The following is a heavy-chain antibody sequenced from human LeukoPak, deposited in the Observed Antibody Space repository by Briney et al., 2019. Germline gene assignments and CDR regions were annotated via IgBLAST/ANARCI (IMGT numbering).Heavy chain of an antibody. D-gene: IGHD2-21*02. Sequence: SETLSLSCTVSGYSISNGYYWGWIRQPPGKGLEWIGSIYHSGSTYYNPPLKSRVTISVDTSKNQFSLKLSSVTAADTAVYYCARLANCGGDCYLNWFDPWGQGTLVTVSS. CDR3: ARLANCGGDCYLNWFDP. CDR1: GYSISNGYY. CDR2: IYHSGST. J-gene: IGHJ5*02. V-gene: IGHV4-38-2*02.